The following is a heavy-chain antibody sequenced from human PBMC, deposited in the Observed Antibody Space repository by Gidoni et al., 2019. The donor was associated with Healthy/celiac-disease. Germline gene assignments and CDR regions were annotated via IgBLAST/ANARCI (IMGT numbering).Heavy chain of an antibody. CDR2: IKSKTDGGTT. Sequence: AASGFTFSNAWMNWVRQAPGKGLEWVGRIKSKTDGGTTDYAAPVKGRCTISRDDSKNTLYLQMNSLKTEDTAVYYCTTEDQYSTSQYSSSWYFDYWGQGTLVTVAS. V-gene: IGHV3-15*07. CDR3: TTEDQYSTSQYSSSWYFDY. D-gene: IGHD6-13*01. J-gene: IGHJ4*02. CDR1: GFTFSNAW.